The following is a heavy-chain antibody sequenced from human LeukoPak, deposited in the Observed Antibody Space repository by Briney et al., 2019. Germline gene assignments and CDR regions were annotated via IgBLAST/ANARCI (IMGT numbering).Heavy chain of an antibody. D-gene: IGHD3-22*01. CDR3: ARDRSGYYPYYYYYGMDV. CDR1: GFTFSSYG. J-gene: IGHJ6*02. CDR2: IWYDGSNK. Sequence: GGSLRLSCAASGFTFSSYGMHWVRQAPGKGLEWVAVIWYDGSNKYYADSVKGRFTISRDNSKNTLYLQMNSLRAEDTAVYYCARDRSGYYPYYYYYGMDVWGQGTTVTVSS. V-gene: IGHV3-33*01.